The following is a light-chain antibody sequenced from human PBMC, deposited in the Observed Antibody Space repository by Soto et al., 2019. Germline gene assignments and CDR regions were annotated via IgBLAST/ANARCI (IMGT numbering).Light chain of an antibody. J-gene: IGKJ4*01. CDR2: DAS. CDR3: QQYNSYPLT. CDR1: QSISSW. Sequence: DIQMTQSPSTLSASVGDRFTITCRASQSISSWLAWYQQKPGKXPKXXIYDASSLESGVPSRFSVSGSGTELTITISSLQPDDCETYYCQQYNSYPLTFGGGTKVDIK. V-gene: IGKV1-5*01.